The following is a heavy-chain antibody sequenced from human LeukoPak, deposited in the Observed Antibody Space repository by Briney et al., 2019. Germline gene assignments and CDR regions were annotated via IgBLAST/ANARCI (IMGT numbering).Heavy chain of an antibody. CDR2: INAGNGNT. V-gene: IGHV1-3*01. CDR1: GYTFTSYA. Sequence: ASVKVSCKASGYTFTSYAMHCVRQAPGQRLEWMGWINAGNGNTKYSQKFQGRVTITRDTSASTAYMELSSLRSEDTAVYYCARGYYDILTGYSTVGPDYWGQGTLVTVSS. J-gene: IGHJ4*02. D-gene: IGHD3-9*01. CDR3: ARGYYDILTGYSTVGPDY.